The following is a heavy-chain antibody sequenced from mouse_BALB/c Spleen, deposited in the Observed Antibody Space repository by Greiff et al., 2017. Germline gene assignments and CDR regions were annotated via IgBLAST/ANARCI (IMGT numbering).Heavy chain of an antibody. V-gene: IGHV14-3*02. CDR1: GFNIKDTY. D-gene: IGHD2-4*01. Sequence: EVKVVESGAELVKPGASVKLSCTASGFNIKDTYMHWVKQRPEQGLEWIGRIDPANGNTKYDPKFQGKATITADTSSNTAYLQLSSLTSEDTAVYYCARGDYDVGYWGQGTTLTVSS. J-gene: IGHJ2*01. CDR2: IDPANGNT. CDR3: ARGDYDVGY.